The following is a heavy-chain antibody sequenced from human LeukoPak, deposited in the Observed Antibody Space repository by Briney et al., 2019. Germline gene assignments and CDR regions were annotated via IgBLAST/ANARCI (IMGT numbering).Heavy chain of an antibody. CDR1: RYNLTSYG. Sequence: ASVKVSLMASRYNLTSYGIGWVRQTPRQGRERMGWISAGNGNTNYAQKVQGRVTMTTDTSTSTAYMELRSLRSDDTAVYFCARDLARGYSYGYNAFDIWGQGTMVTVSS. CDR3: ARDLARGYSYGYNAFDI. J-gene: IGHJ3*02. V-gene: IGHV1-18*01. D-gene: IGHD5-18*01. CDR2: ISAGNGNT.